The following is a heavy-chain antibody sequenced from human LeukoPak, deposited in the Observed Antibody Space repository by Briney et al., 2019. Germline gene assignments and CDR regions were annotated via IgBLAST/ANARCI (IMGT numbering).Heavy chain of an antibody. CDR3: ARVFARGGEISGSYYYY. V-gene: IGHV1-24*01. J-gene: IGHJ4*02. CDR2: FDPEDGET. Sequence: ASVKVSCKVSGYTLTELSMHWVRQAPGKGLEWMGGFDPEDGETIYAQKFQGRVTITTDESTSTAYMELSSLRSEDTAIYYCARVFARGGEISGSYYYYWGQGTLVTVSS. D-gene: IGHD1-26*01. CDR1: GYTLTELS.